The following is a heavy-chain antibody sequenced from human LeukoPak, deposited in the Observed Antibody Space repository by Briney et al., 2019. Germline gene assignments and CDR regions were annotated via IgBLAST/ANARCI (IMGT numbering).Heavy chain of an antibody. CDR1: GGSISSYY. J-gene: IGHJ5*02. D-gene: IGHD3-3*01. CDR2: IYYSGST. CDR3: ARVYDFWSGDTNWFDP. Sequence: SETLSLTCTVSGGSISSYYWSWIRQPAGKGLEWIGYIYYSGSTNYNPSLKSRVTISVDTSKNQFSLKLSSVTAADTAVYSCARVYDFWSGDTNWFDPWGQGTLVTVSS. V-gene: IGHV4-59*01.